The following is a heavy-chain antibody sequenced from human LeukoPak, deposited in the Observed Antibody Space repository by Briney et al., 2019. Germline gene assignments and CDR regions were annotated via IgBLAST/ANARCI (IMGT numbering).Heavy chain of an antibody. V-gene: IGHV3-48*01. CDR1: AFTFSSYS. J-gene: IGHJ4*02. D-gene: IGHD2-21*02. Sequence: GGSLRLSCAASAFTFSSYSMNWVRQAPGKGLEWVSYISSSSSTIYYADSVKGRFTISRDNAKNSLYLQMNSLRAEDTAVYYCAFWRVTAFDYWGQGTLVTVSS. CDR3: AFWRVTAFDY. CDR2: ISSSSSTI.